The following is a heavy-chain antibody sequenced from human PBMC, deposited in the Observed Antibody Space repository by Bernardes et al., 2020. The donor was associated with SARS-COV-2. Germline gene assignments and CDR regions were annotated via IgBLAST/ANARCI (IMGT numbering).Heavy chain of an antibody. Sequence: ASVQVSCKASGYTFTDNHLYWVRQAPGQGLESMGWINPNSGDTHYAQRFQGRVTMTRDTSISTAYMELSRLTYDDTATFFCARELGIAAFDIWGQGTTVTVSS. D-gene: IGHD6-13*01. CDR2: INPNSGDT. J-gene: IGHJ3*02. CDR3: ARELGIAAFDI. V-gene: IGHV1-2*02. CDR1: GYTFTDNH.